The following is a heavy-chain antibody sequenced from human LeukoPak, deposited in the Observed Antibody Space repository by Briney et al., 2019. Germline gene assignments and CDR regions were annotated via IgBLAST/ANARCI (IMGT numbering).Heavy chain of an antibody. J-gene: IGHJ4*02. Sequence: ASVKVSCKTSGYSFTNYGITWVRQAPGQGLEWMGWISAYNGNTLYDQKVQGRVNLTTDTSTTTAYMELRSLRSDDTAVYYCVRDRYDSETDYWGQGTLVTVSS. CDR1: GYSFTNYG. CDR2: ISAYNGNT. D-gene: IGHD1-20*01. CDR3: VRDRYDSETDY. V-gene: IGHV1-18*01.